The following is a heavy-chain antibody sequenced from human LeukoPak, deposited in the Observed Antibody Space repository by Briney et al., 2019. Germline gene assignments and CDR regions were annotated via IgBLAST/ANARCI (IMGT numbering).Heavy chain of an antibody. J-gene: IGHJ3*02. CDR1: GGSISSYY. Sequence: SETLSLTCTVSGGSISSYYWSWIRQPPGKGLEWIGYIYYSGGTNYNPSLKSRVTISVDTSKNQFSLKLSSVTAADTAVYYCAGGTSRTAFDIWGQGTMVTVSS. D-gene: IGHD1-14*01. CDR2: IYYSGGT. V-gene: IGHV4-59*01. CDR3: AGGTSRTAFDI.